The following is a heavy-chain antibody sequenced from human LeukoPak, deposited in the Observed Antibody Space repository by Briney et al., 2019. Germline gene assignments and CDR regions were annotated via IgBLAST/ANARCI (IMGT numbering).Heavy chain of an antibody. D-gene: IGHD1-26*01. CDR3: TSVGASGNYFDY. CDR2: IYYSGST. V-gene: IGHV4-61*01. J-gene: IGHJ4*02. CDR1: GGSVSSGNYY. Sequence: SETLSLTCTVSGGSVSSGNYYWSWIRQPPGKGLEWIGYIYYSGSTNYNPSLKSRVTISVDTSKNQFSLKLSSVTAADTAVYYCTSVGASGNYFDYWGQGTLVTVSS.